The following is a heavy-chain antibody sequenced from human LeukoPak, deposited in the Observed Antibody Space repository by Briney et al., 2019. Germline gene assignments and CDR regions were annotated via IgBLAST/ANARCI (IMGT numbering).Heavy chain of an antibody. J-gene: IGHJ6*02. V-gene: IGHV3-21*01. CDR2: ISSSSSYI. Sequence: PGGSLRLSCAASGFTFSSYSMNWVRQAPGKGLEWVSSISSSSSYIYYADSVKGRFTISRDNAKNSLYLQMNSLRAEDTAVYYCARDNDFWSGYYTDGMDVWGQGTTVTVFS. D-gene: IGHD3-3*01. CDR3: ARDNDFWSGYYTDGMDV. CDR1: GFTFSSYS.